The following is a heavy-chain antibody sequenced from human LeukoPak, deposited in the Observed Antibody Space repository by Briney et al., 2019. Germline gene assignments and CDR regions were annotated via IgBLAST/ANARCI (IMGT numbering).Heavy chain of an antibody. J-gene: IGHJ5*02. CDR3: AKVGTTVAGTWFDP. D-gene: IGHD6-19*01. V-gene: IGHV3-53*01. CDR2: IYSGGST. Sequence: GGSLRLSCAASGFTVSSNYMSWVRQAPGKGLGWVSVIYSGGSTYYADSVEGRFTISRHNSKNTLYLQMNSLRAEDTAVYYCAKVGTTVAGTWFDPWGQGTLVTVSS. CDR1: GFTVSSNY.